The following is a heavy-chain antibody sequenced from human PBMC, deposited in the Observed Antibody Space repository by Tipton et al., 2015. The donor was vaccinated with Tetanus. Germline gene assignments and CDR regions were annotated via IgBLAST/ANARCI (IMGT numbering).Heavy chain of an antibody. CDR3: TRANHEFPKKGPFDS. CDR2: VSYSGRT. J-gene: IGHJ4*02. D-gene: IGHD3-10*01. CDR1: GGSVRSGDYS. V-gene: IGHV4-61*08. Sequence: GLVKPSETLSLTCTVSGGSVRSGDYSWNWIRQPPGKGLEWLAYVSYSGRTNSNYSRKSRITISRDTSRNQLSLKLTSVTAADTAVYYCTRANHEFPKKGPFDSWGQGTLVIVS.